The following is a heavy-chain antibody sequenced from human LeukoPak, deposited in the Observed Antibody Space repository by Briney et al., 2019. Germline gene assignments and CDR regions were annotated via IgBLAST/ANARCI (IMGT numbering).Heavy chain of an antibody. CDR2: INHSGST. CDR1: GGSFSGYY. D-gene: IGHD3-10*01. J-gene: IGHJ6*04. CDR3: ARVPYGSGSYYRYYYYGMDV. Sequence: PSETLSLTCAVYGGSFSGYYWSWIRQPPGKGLEWIGEINHSGSTNYNPSLKSRVTISVDTSKNQFSLKLSSVTAADTAVYYCARVPYGSGSYYRYYYYGMDVRGKGTTVTVSS. V-gene: IGHV4-34*01.